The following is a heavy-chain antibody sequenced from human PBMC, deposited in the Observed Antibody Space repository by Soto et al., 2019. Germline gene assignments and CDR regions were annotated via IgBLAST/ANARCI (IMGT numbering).Heavy chain of an antibody. CDR3: TRGGDPYKTGH. Sequence: SETLSLTCTVSGGSISGYYWSWLRQPPGKGLEWIGFIHYSGSTNYNPSLKGRVTMSVDTSKNQFSLKLTSVNTADTAIYYCTRGGDPYKTGHWGQGTLVTVSS. J-gene: IGHJ4*02. CDR1: GGSISGYY. V-gene: IGHV4-59*01. D-gene: IGHD2-21*01. CDR2: IHYSGST.